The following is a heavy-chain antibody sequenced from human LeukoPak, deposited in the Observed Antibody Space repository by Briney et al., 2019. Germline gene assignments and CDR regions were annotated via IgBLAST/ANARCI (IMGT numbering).Heavy chain of an antibody. CDR1: GFTFSSYA. Sequence: PGGSLRLSCAASGFTFSSYAMHWVRQAPGKGLEWVAVISYDGSNKYYADSVKGRFTISRDNSKNTLYLQMTSLRAEDTAVYYCAKDEAVGWSGPDYWGQGTLVTVSS. D-gene: IGHD3-3*01. J-gene: IGHJ4*02. CDR3: AKDEAVGWSGPDY. CDR2: ISYDGSNK. V-gene: IGHV3-30-3*01.